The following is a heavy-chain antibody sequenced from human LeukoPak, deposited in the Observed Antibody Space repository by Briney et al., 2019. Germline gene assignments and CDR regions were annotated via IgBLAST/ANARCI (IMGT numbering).Heavy chain of an antibody. CDR3: ATYKYCSSTSCYPFDY. Sequence: GGTLRLSCAASGFTFSSYGMSWVRQAPGKGLEWVSAISGSGGSTYYADSVKGRFTISRDNAKNSLYLQMNSLRAEDTAVYYCATYKYCSSTSCYPFDYWGQGTLVTVSS. J-gene: IGHJ4*02. D-gene: IGHD2-2*01. CDR2: ISGSGGST. V-gene: IGHV3-23*01. CDR1: GFTFSSYG.